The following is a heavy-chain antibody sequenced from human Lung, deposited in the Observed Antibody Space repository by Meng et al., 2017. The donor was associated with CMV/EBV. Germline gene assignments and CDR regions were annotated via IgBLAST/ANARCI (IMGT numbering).Heavy chain of an antibody. D-gene: IGHD3-3*01. CDR3: ARDLAKNWNYFDY. V-gene: IGHV4-61*01. CDR1: GVSVSSGNYY. Sequence: VSGVSVSSGNYYWSWIRQSPGKGLEWIGYIYYSGTTNYNPSLKSRVTIAVDTSKNQFSLKLSSVTAADTAVYYCARDLAKNWNYFDYWGQGTPVTVSS. J-gene: IGHJ4*02. CDR2: IYYSGTT.